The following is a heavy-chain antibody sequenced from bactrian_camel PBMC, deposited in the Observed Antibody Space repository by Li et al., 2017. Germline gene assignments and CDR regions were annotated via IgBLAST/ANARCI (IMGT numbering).Heavy chain of an antibody. D-gene: IGHD4*01. CDR2: INSDGGTA. J-gene: IGHJ4*01. CDR3: AAEAFFAGADYSNMEGPWTPCRH. CDR1: GLTFSDYA. V-gene: IGHV3S31*01. Sequence: VQLVESGGGLVQPGGSLKLSCVAPGLTFSDYAMSWVRQAPGKGLEWVSGINSDGGTAYYADSVKGRFTISRDNAKNTLYLQMHSLKTEDTAVYYCAAEAFFAGADYSNMEGPWTPCRHRGQGTQVTVS.